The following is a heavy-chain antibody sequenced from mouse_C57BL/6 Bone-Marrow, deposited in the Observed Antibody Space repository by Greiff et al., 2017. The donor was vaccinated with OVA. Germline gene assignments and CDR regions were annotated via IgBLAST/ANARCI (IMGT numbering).Heavy chain of an antibody. CDR2: INYDGSST. J-gene: IGHJ1*03. V-gene: IGHV5-16*01. CDR1: GFTFSDYY. D-gene: IGHD2-2*01. Sequence: EVKLVESEGGLVQPGSSMKLSCTASGFTFSDYYMAWVRQVPEKGLEWVANINYDGSSTYYLDSLKSRFIISRDNAKNILYLQMSSLKSEDTATYYCAREPGYLYFDVWGTGTTVTVSS. CDR3: AREPGYLYFDV.